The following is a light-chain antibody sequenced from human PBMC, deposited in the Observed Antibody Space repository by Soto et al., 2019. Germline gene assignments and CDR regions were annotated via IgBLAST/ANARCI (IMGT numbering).Light chain of an antibody. J-gene: IGKJ5*01. CDR1: QGINNY. Sequence: DIQMTQSPSSLSASVGDRVTITCRASQGINNYLAWFQQKPGKAPKSLIYAASNLQSGVPSKFSGSGSGTDFTLTISSRQPEDFATYDCQQYNSHPITFAQGTRLEI. CDR2: AAS. V-gene: IGKV1-16*02. CDR3: QQYNSHPIT.